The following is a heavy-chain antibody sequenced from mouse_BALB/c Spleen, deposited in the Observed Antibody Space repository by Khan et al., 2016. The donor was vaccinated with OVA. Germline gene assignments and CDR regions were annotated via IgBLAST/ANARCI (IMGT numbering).Heavy chain of an antibody. Sequence: QVQLKESGPGLVAPSQSLSITCTVSGFSLTSHGVHWVRQPPGKGLEWLGVIWAGGSTNYNSAIMSRLSISKDSSKSQVFLKMNSLQTDDTAMYYCARNREPDYFDYWGQGTTLTVSS. CDR1: GFSLTSHG. V-gene: IGHV2-9*02. J-gene: IGHJ2*01. CDR3: ARNREPDYFDY. CDR2: IWAGGST.